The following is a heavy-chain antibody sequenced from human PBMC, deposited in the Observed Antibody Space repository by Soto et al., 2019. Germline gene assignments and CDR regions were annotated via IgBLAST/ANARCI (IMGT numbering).Heavy chain of an antibody. CDR1: GYTFTSYG. CDR3: ARPEYSRSEGYFDY. V-gene: IGHV1-18*01. Sequence: ASVKVSFKASGYTFTSYGISWVRQAPGQGLEWMGWISAYNGNTNYAQKLQGRVTMTTDTSTSTAYMELRSLRSDDTAVYYCARPEYSRSEGYFDYWGQGTLVTVSS. D-gene: IGHD6-6*01. CDR2: ISAYNGNT. J-gene: IGHJ4*02.